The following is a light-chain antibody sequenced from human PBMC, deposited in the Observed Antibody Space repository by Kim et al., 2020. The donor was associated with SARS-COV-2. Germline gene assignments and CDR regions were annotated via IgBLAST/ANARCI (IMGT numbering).Light chain of an antibody. CDR1: QSIKNY. V-gene: IGKV1-39*01. CDR2: AAS. CDR3: QQTYTIPIT. Sequence: DIQMTQSPSSLSASVGDRVTITCRASQSIKNYLNWYQQRPGKAPKLLIYAASSLQSGVPSRFSGSASGTDFTLTISSLQPEDFATYYCQQTYTIPITFGQGTRLEIK. J-gene: IGKJ5*01.